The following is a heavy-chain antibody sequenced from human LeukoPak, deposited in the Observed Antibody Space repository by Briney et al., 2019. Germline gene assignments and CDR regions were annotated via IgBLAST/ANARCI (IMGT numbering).Heavy chain of an antibody. J-gene: IGHJ4*02. CDR1: GYTFTSYY. CDR3: ARGSRGWYSVAY. V-gene: IGHV1-46*01. CDR2: INPSGGST. D-gene: IGHD6-19*01. Sequence: ASVKVSCKASGYTFTSYYMHWVRQPPGQGLEWMGIINPSGGSTSYAQKFQGRVTMTTDTSTSTFYMELSSLRSEDTAVYYCARGSRGWYSVAYWGQGTLVTVSS.